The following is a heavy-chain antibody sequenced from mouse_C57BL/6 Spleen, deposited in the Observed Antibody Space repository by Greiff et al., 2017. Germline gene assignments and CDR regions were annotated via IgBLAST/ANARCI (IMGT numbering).Heavy chain of an antibody. CDR1: GFSFNTYA. D-gene: IGHD2-5*01. V-gene: IGHV10-1*01. Sequence: EVMLVESGGGLVQPKGSLKLSCAASGFSFNTYAMNWVRQAPGKGLEWVARIRSKSNNYATYYADSVKDRFTISRDDSESMLYLQMNNLKTEDTAMYYCVRPNSNRYFDVWGTGTTVTVSS. J-gene: IGHJ1*03. CDR3: VRPNSNRYFDV. CDR2: IRSKSNNYAT.